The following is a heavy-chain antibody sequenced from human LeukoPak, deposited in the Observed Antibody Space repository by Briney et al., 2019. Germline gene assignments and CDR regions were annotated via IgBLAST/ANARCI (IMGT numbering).Heavy chain of an antibody. CDR1: GYTFTSYD. D-gene: IGHD3-9*01. Sequence: ASVKVSCKASGYTFTSYDINWVRQATGQGLEWMGWMNPNSGNTGYAQKFQGRVTMTRNTSISTAYMELSSLRSEDTAVYYCARGSCDILTGYYPPDYWGQGTLVTVSS. CDR3: ARGSCDILTGYYPPDY. J-gene: IGHJ4*02. V-gene: IGHV1-8*01. CDR2: MNPNSGNT.